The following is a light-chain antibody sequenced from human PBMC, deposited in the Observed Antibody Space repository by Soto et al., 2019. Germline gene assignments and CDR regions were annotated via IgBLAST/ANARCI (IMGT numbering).Light chain of an antibody. CDR2: WAS. V-gene: IGKV4-1*01. Sequence: DIVMTQSPDSLAVSLGERATINCKSSQSVLYSSDNKNYLVWYQQKPGQPPKMLIYWASTRESGVPDRFSGAGSGTEFTLTITSLQAEDVAVYYCQQYYSGPPTFGQGTKLEI. J-gene: IGKJ2*01. CDR3: QQYYSGPPT. CDR1: QSVLYSSDNKNY.